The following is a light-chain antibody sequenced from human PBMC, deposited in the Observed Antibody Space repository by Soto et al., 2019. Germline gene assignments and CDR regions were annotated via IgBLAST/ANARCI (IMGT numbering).Light chain of an antibody. CDR2: DAS. CDR1: QSVSSS. V-gene: IGKV3D-15*01. CDR3: QHYKIWPWT. Sequence: EIVLTQSPGTLSLSPGERATLSCRASQSVSSSLAWYQQKPGQAPRLLIYDASNRATGIPARFSGSGSGTEITLTISSLQSEDFAVYYCQHYKIWPWTFGQGTKVDIK. J-gene: IGKJ1*01.